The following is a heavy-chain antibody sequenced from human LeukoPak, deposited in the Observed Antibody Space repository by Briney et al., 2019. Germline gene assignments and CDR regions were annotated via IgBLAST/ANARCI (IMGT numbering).Heavy chain of an antibody. Sequence: SETLSLTCTVSGGSISSYYWSWIRQPPGKGLEWIGYIYYSGSTYYNPSLRSRLTISVDTSKNQFSLKLSSVTAADTAVYYCARGWDYYDSSGPFDYWGQGTLVTVSS. CDR3: ARGWDYYDSSGPFDY. V-gene: IGHV4-59*12. CDR2: IYYSGST. D-gene: IGHD3-22*01. J-gene: IGHJ4*02. CDR1: GGSISSYY.